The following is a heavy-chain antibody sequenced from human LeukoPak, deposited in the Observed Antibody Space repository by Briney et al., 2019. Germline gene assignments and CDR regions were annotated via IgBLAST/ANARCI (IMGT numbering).Heavy chain of an antibody. CDR1: GGSFSGYY. J-gene: IGHJ6*03. Sequence: SETLSLTCAVYGGSFSGYYWSWVRQPPGKGLEWIGEINHSGSTNYNPSLKRRVTISVDTSKNQFSLKLSSVTAADTAVYYCARAVVVPAAIFHYYYYYYMDVWGKGTTVTVSS. CDR3: ARAVVVPAAIFHYYYYYYMDV. D-gene: IGHD2-2*02. V-gene: IGHV4-34*01. CDR2: INHSGST.